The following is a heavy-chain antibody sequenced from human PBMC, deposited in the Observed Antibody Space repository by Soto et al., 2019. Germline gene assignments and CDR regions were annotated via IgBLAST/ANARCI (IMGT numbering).Heavy chain of an antibody. J-gene: IGHJ6*03. Sequence: SETLSLTCTVSGGSISSYYWSWIRQPPGKGLGWIGYIYYSGSTNYNPSLKSRVTISVDTSKNQFSLKLSSVTAADTAVYYCARIIAEYCSGGSCAIRNYYYYMDVWGKGTTVTVSS. CDR1: GGSISSYY. D-gene: IGHD2-15*01. CDR2: IYYSGST. V-gene: IGHV4-59*01. CDR3: ARIIAEYCSGGSCAIRNYYYYMDV.